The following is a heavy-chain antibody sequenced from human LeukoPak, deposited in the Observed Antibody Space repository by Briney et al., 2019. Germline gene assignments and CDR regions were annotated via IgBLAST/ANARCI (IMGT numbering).Heavy chain of an antibody. Sequence: ASVKVSCKASGGTFSSYAISWVRQAPGQGLEWMGGIIPIFGTANYAQKFQGRVTTTADESTSTAYMELSSLRSEDTAVYYCARVADSGYDFGVDYWGQGTLVTVSS. D-gene: IGHD5-12*01. CDR2: IIPIFGTA. CDR3: ARVADSGYDFGVDY. V-gene: IGHV1-69*01. J-gene: IGHJ4*02. CDR1: GGTFSSYA.